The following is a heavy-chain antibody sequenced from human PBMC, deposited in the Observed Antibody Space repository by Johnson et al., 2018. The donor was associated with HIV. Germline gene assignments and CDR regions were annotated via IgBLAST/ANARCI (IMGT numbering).Heavy chain of an antibody. J-gene: IGHJ3*02. CDR2: INWNGGST. Sequence: VQLVESGGGLVQPGGSLRLSCVASGFTFTNYWMHWVRKAPGKGLEWVSGINWNGGSTGSADSVKGRFTISRDNARNSLYLQMNSLRAEDTALYYCARATWSDDAFDIWGQGTMVTVSS. D-gene: IGHD2-8*01. CDR3: ARATWSDDAFDI. V-gene: IGHV3-20*04. CDR1: GFTFTNYW.